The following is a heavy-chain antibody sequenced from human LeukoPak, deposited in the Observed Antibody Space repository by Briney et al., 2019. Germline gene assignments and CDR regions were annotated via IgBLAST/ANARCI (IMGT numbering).Heavy chain of an antibody. CDR1: GLNFDDSA. Sequence: GGSLRLSCVASGLNFDDSAMHWVRQAPGKGLEWVSLISADGGSTFSADSVEGRFTISRDNTENSLYLQMNSLRAEDTAVYYCARSRGAGPGAYFDYWGQGTLVTVTS. D-gene: IGHD6-19*01. J-gene: IGHJ4*02. CDR3: ARSRGAGPGAYFDY. V-gene: IGHV3-43*02. CDR2: ISADGGST.